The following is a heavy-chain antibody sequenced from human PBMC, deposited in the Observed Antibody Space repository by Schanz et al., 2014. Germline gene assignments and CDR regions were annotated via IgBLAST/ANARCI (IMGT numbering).Heavy chain of an antibody. Sequence: DVQLLESGGGLVQPGGSLRLSCAASGFTFNSYAMTWVRQAPGKGLEWVSSISHSGGSKYYADSVKGRFTISRDSGQNSLYLQMNSLRAGDTAVYYCARGTDWNLHYWGQGALXTVSS. D-gene: IGHD1-1*01. CDR1: GFTFNSYA. V-gene: IGHV3-23*01. CDR2: ISHSGGSK. J-gene: IGHJ4*02. CDR3: ARGTDWNLHY.